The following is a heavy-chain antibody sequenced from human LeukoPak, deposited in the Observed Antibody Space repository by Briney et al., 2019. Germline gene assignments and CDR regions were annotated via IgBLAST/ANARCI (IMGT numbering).Heavy chain of an antibody. V-gene: IGHV1-69*13. Sequence: ASVKVSCKASGGTFSSYAISWVRQAPGQGLEWMGGIIPILGTANYAQKFQGRVTITADESTSTAYMELSSLRSEDTAVYYCARGGCSSTSCYKTYHYYYYYYMDVWGKGTTVTVSS. CDR1: GGTFSSYA. J-gene: IGHJ6*03. CDR2: IIPILGTA. D-gene: IGHD2-2*02. CDR3: ARGGCSSTSCYKTYHYYYYYYMDV.